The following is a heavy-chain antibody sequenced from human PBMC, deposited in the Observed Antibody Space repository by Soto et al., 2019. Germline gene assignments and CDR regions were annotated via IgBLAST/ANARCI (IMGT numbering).Heavy chain of an antibody. CDR2: IYYSGST. Sequence: SHPLALTCTLSCAPITINYWSWIRQAPGKGLEWIGYIYYSGSTTYNPSLKSRVTMSADTSKDQFSLKLNSVTAADTAVYYCEIDAPGLCGSWG. CDR3: EIDAPGLCGS. D-gene: IGHD2-21*01. V-gene: IGHV4-59*01. J-gene: IGHJ6*01. CDR1: CAPITINY.